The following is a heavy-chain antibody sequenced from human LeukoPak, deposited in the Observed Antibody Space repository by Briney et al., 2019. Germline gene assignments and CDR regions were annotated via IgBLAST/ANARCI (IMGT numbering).Heavy chain of an antibody. CDR2: INRDGSDK. J-gene: IGHJ4*02. D-gene: IGHD2/OR15-2a*01. V-gene: IGHV3-7*03. Sequence: GGSLRLSCAASGFTFSSYAMSWVRQAPGKGLEWVANINRDGSDKYYVDSVKGRFTISRDNAKNSLYLQMNSLRGEDTAVYYCARVLSVSYCDSWGQGTLVTVSS. CDR3: ARVLSVSYCDS. CDR1: GFTFSSYA.